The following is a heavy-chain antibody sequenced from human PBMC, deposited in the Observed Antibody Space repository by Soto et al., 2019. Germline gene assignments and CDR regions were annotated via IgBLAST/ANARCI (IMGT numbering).Heavy chain of an antibody. CDR3: ARDRSIASADPFDY. CDR1: GFTFSSYA. V-gene: IGHV3-30*04. J-gene: IGHJ4*02. D-gene: IGHD6-13*01. Sequence: GGSLRLSCAASGFTFSSYAIHWVRQAPGKGLEWVTVTSYDGSNKYYADSVRGRFTISRDNSKNTLYLQMNSLRPEDTAVYYCARDRSIASADPFDYWGQGTLVTVSS. CDR2: TSYDGSNK.